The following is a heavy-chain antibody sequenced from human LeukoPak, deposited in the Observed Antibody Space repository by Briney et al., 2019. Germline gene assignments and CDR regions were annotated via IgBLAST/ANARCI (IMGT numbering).Heavy chain of an antibody. J-gene: IGHJ4*02. V-gene: IGHV3-48*03. Sequence: GGSLRLSCAASGFTFSSYEMNWVRQAPGKGLEWVSYISSSGSTIYYADSVKGRFTISRDNAKNSLYLQMNSLRAEDTAVYYCARGLGVAVAEAYWGQGTLVTVSS. D-gene: IGHD6-19*01. CDR3: ARGLGVAVAEAY. CDR2: ISSSGSTI. CDR1: GFTFSSYE.